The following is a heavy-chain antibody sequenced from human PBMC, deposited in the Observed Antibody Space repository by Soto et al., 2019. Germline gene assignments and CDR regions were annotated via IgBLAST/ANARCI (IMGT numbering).Heavy chain of an antibody. J-gene: IGHJ5*02. CDR1: GDTFSSYV. D-gene: IGHD4-17*01. V-gene: IGHV1-69*01. CDR3: ARITMTTVTVWFDP. CDR2: IIPMFGTS. Sequence: QVQLVQSGAEVKKPGSSVKVSCKASGDTFSSYVLSWVRQAPGQGLEWMGGIIPMFGTSNYTQKFQGRVTITADESTSTAYMELSSLRSEDTAVYYCARITMTTVTVWFDPGGQGTLVTVSS.